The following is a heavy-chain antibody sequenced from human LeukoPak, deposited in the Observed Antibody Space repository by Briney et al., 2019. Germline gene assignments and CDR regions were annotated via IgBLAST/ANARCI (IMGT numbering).Heavy chain of an antibody. J-gene: IGHJ4*02. V-gene: IGHV3-23*01. CDR1: GFTFSSYA. Sequence: QSGGSLRLSCAASGFTFSSYAMSWVRQAPGTGLQWVSGISGSDGSTNYADSVKGRFTISRDNSKNTLYLQMNSLRAEDTAIYYCARDERLLSFLKWGQGTLVTVSS. D-gene: IGHD3-3*01. CDR2: ISGSDGST. CDR3: ARDERLLSFLK.